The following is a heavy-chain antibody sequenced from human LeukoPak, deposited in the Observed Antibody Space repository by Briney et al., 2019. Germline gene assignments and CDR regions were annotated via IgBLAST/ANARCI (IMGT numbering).Heavy chain of an antibody. V-gene: IGHV1-46*01. CDR2: INPSGGST. J-gene: IGHJ6*02. CDR3: ARGGDFWSGYPHWGPSMFYYYGMDV. D-gene: IGHD3-3*01. Sequence: GASVKVSCKASGYTFTSYYMHWVRQAPGQGLEWMGIINPSGGSTSYAQKFQGRVTMTRDTSTSTVYMELSSLRSEGTAVYYCARGGDFWSGYPHWGPSMFYYYGMDVWGQGTTVTVSS. CDR1: GYTFTSYY.